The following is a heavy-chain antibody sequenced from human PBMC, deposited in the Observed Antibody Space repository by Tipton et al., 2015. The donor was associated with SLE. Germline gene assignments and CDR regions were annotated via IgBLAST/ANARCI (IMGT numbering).Heavy chain of an antibody. V-gene: IGHV5-51*01. Sequence: QLVQSGAEVKKPGESLKISCKGSGYNFGSYWIGWVRQMPGKGLEWMGLIYPGDSDTRYSPSFQGQVTISADVSITTAYLQWRSLKASDTAMYYCATQGGERRYTSSSAFDHWGQGTLVTVSS. CDR1: GYNFGSYW. CDR3: ATQGGERRYTSSSAFDH. CDR2: IYPGDSDT. D-gene: IGHD6-6*01. J-gene: IGHJ4*02.